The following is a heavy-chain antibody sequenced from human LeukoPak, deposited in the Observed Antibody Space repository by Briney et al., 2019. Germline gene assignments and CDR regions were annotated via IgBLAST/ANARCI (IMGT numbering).Heavy chain of an antibody. CDR1: GGSISSGSYY. CDR2: IYTSGST. Sequence: SQTLSLTCTVSGGSISSGSYYWSWIRQPAGKGLEWIGRIYTSGSTNYNPSLKSRVTISVDTSKNQFSLKLSSVAAATTAVYYCARDRYSSSLFYFDYWGQGALVTVSS. D-gene: IGHD6-13*01. CDR3: ARDRYSSSLFYFDY. V-gene: IGHV4-61*02. J-gene: IGHJ4*02.